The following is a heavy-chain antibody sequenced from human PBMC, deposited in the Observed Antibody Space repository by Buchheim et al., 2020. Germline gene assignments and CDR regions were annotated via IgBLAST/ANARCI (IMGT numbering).Heavy chain of an antibody. CDR2: ISYDGSNK. CDR3: AKDREIFGVVCHFDF. CDR1: GFTFSTYG. Sequence: QVQLVESGGGVVQPGRSLRLSCAASGFTFSTYGMHWVRQAPGKGLEWVAVISYDGSNKYYADSVKGRFTISRDNSKNTLYLQMNSLRAEDTAVYYCAKDREIFGVVCHFDFWGRGTL. V-gene: IGHV3-30*18. J-gene: IGHJ4*01. D-gene: IGHD3-3*01.